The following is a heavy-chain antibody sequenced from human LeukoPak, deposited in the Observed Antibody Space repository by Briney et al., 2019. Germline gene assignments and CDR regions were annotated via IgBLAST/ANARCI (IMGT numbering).Heavy chain of an antibody. D-gene: IGHD6-19*01. CDR1: GGSISNYY. Sequence: PSETLSLTCTVSGGSISNYYWSWIRQPPGKGLEWIGYIFYTGRTNYDPSLKSRITISVDTSKNQFSLNLSSVTAADTAVYYCARHSSVAANNDAFDIWGQGTMVTVSS. J-gene: IGHJ3*02. CDR2: IFYTGRT. V-gene: IGHV4-59*08. CDR3: ARHSSVAANNDAFDI.